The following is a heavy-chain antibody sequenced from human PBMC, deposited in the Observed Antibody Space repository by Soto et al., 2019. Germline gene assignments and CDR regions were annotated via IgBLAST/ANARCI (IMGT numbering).Heavy chain of an antibody. D-gene: IGHD3-22*01. CDR2: IGGSGRTT. V-gene: IGHV3-23*01. CDR3: AKRRYSDSSGDFYDY. Sequence: EVQLLESGGGLVQPGGSLSLSCAASAFTFNNYAMSWVRQAPGKGLEWVSGIGGSGRTTYYADSVKGRFTISRDNSNNTLFLKMNSLRAEDTAVYYCAKRRYSDSSGDFYDYWGQGTLVTVSS. CDR1: AFTFNNYA. J-gene: IGHJ4*02.